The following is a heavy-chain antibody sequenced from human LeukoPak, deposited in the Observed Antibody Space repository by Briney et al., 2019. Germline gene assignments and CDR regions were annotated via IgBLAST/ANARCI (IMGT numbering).Heavy chain of an antibody. J-gene: IGHJ5*02. V-gene: IGHV3-23*01. CDR3: AREGRPAAIFGVASPWFDP. Sequence: GGSLRLSCAASGFTFRDYAMTWVRQAPGKGLEWVSSISGSGSSTDSADSVKGRFTISRDNAKNSLYLQMNSLRAEDTAVYYCAREGRPAAIFGVASPWFDPWGQGTLVTVSS. CDR1: GFTFRDYA. CDR2: ISGSGSST. D-gene: IGHD3-3*01.